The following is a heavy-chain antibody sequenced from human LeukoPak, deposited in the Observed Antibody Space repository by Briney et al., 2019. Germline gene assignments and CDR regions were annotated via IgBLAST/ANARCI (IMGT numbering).Heavy chain of an antibody. V-gene: IGHV4-61*01. CDR2: IYYGGST. J-gene: IGHJ6*02. Sequence: KASETLSLTCTVSGGSISSSSYYWGWIRQPPGKGLEWIGYIYYGGSTNYNPSLKSRVTISVDTSKNQFSLKLSSVTAADTAMYYCARDGRIAVAGFYYYYGMDVWGQGTTVTVSS. CDR1: GGSISSSSYY. D-gene: IGHD6-19*01. CDR3: ARDGRIAVAGFYYYYGMDV.